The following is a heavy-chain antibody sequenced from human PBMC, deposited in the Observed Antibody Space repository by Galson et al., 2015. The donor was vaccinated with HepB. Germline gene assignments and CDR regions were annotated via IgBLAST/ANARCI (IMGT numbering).Heavy chain of an antibody. D-gene: IGHD3-10*01. V-gene: IGHV3-23*01. CDR1: GFNFRNYG. Sequence: SLRLSCAASGFNFRNYGMFWVRQAPGKGLEWLSAISGTGDHTYYADSVKGRFTIPRDNSQNTVYLQMSGLGAEETALYYCAKCNIPSGNFYPLGDPYFDSWGQGALVTVSS. CDR2: ISGTGDHT. J-gene: IGHJ4*02. CDR3: AKCNIPSGNFYPLGDPYFDS.